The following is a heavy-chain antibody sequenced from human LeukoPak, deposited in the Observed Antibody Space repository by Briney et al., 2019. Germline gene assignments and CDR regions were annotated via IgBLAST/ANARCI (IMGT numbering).Heavy chain of an antibody. Sequence: SETLSLTCAVSGGSISSGGYSWSWIRQPPGKGLEWIGYIYHSGGTYYNPSLKSRVTISVDRSKNQFSLKLSSVTAADTAVYYCARTLGGCSSTSCYSEIYYFDYWGQGTLVTVSS. CDR2: IYHSGGT. CDR1: GGSISSGGYS. V-gene: IGHV4-30-2*01. J-gene: IGHJ4*02. D-gene: IGHD2-2*02. CDR3: ARTLGGCSSTSCYSEIYYFDY.